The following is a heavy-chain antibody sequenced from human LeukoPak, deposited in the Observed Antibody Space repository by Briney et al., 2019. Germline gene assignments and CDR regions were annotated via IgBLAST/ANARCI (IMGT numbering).Heavy chain of an antibody. J-gene: IGHJ4*02. CDR1: GGSFRGYY. D-gene: IGHD4-17*01. Sequence: SETLSLTCAVYGGSFRGYYWSWIRQPRGKGLEWIGEINHSGSTNYNPSLKSRVTISVDTSKNQFSLKLSSVTAADTAVYYCASRDYNDYGDSSAPDFDYWGQGTLVTVSS. CDR2: INHSGST. CDR3: ASRDYNDYGDSSAPDFDY. V-gene: IGHV4-34*01.